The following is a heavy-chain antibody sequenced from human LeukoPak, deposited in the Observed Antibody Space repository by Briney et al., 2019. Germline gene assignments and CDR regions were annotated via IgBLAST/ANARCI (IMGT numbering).Heavy chain of an antibody. J-gene: IGHJ5*02. CDR3: ARKVHCSGGGCVQA. D-gene: IGHD2-15*01. V-gene: IGHV3-30*03. Sequence: YYADSVKGRFTISRDNSKNTLYLQMNSLRAEDTAVYYCARKVHCSGGGCVQAWGQGTLVTVSS.